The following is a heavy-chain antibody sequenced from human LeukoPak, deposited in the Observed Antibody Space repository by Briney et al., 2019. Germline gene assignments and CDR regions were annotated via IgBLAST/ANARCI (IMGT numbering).Heavy chain of an antibody. CDR3: ARDPGRSYDILTGYPDFDY. V-gene: IGHV3-30*04. Sequence: PGGSLRLSCAASGFTFSSYAMHWVRQAPGKGLEWVAVISYDGSNKYYADSVKGRFTISRDNSKNTLYLQMNSLRAEDTAVYYCARDPGRSYDILTGYPDFDYWGQGTLVTVSS. J-gene: IGHJ4*02. CDR2: ISYDGSNK. D-gene: IGHD3-9*01. CDR1: GFTFSSYA.